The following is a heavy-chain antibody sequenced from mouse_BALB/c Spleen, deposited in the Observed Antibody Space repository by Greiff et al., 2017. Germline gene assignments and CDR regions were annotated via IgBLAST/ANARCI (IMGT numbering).Heavy chain of an antibody. D-gene: IGHD3-1*01. CDR2: IFPGSGNT. J-gene: IGHJ3*01. Sequence: QVQLQQSGPELVKPGASVKISCKASGYSFTSYYIHWVKQRPGQGLEWIGWIFPGSGNTKYNEKFKGKATLTADTSSSTAYMQLSSLTSEDSAVYFCARHSAAWFAYWGQGTLVTVSA. CDR3: ARHSAAWFAY. CDR1: GYSFTSYY. V-gene: IGHV1-66*01.